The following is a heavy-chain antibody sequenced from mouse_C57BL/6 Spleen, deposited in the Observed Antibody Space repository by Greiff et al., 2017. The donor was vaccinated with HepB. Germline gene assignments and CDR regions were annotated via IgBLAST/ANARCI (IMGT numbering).Heavy chain of an antibody. D-gene: IGHD2-1*01. J-gene: IGHJ1*03. CDR3: AREEGYHGNYWYFDV. CDR1: GYTFTSYG. V-gene: IGHV1-81*01. CDR2: IYPRSGNT. Sequence: VQLQQSGAELARPGASVKLSCKASGYTFTSYGISWVKQRTGQGLEWIGEIYPRSGNTYYNEKFKGKATLTADKSSSTAYMELRSLTSEDSAVYLCAREEGYHGNYWYFDVWGTGTTVTVAS.